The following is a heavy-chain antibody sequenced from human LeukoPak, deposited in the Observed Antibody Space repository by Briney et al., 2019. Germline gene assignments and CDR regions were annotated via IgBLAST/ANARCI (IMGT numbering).Heavy chain of an antibody. CDR3: AKGEGDY. J-gene: IGHJ4*02. CDR1: GGSISGYY. CDR2: IYDSGNT. V-gene: IGHV4-59*13. Sequence: SETLSLTCTVSGGSISGYYWSWIRQPPGKGLEWIGYIYDSGNTKYNPSLKSRVTISIDTSKNQFSLKLSSVTAADTAVYYCAKGEGDYWGQGTLVTVSS. D-gene: IGHD2-21*01.